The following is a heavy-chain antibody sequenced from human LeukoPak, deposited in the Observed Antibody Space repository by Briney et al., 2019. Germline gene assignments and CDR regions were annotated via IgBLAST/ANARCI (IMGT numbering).Heavy chain of an antibody. D-gene: IGHD5-18*01. Sequence: GGSLRLSCAASGFTFSDAWMSWVRQAPGKGLEWVSAISGSGGSTYYADSVKGRFTISRDNSKNTLYLQMNSLRAEDTAVYYCANGPKAIQLAYWGQGTLVTVSS. CDR3: ANGPKAIQLAY. J-gene: IGHJ4*02. CDR2: ISGSGGST. CDR1: GFTFSDAW. V-gene: IGHV3-23*01.